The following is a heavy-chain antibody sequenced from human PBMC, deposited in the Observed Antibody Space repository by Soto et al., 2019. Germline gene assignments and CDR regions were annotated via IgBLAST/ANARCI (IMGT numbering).Heavy chain of an antibody. CDR2: ISGSGGST. CDR3: AKVGSSSEEKVTFDY. V-gene: IGHV3-23*01. J-gene: IGHJ4*02. D-gene: IGHD6-6*01. CDR1: GFTFSSYA. Sequence: GGSLRLSCAASGFTFSSYAMSWVRQAPGKGLEWVSAISGSGGSTYYADSVKGRFTISRDNSKNTLYLQMNSLRAEDTAVYCCAKVGSSSEEKVTFDYWGQGTLVTVSS.